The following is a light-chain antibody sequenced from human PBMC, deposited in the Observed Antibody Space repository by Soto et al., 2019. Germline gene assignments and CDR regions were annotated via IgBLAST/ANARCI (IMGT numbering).Light chain of an antibody. CDR3: QQYSSYSWT. Sequence: DIQMTQSPSTLSASVGGRVTITCRASQSISSWLAWYQQKPGKAPNLLIYKASSLESGVPSRFSGSGSGTEFTLTISSLQPDDSATYYCQQYSSYSWTFGQGTKVEVK. CDR1: QSISSW. CDR2: KAS. V-gene: IGKV1-5*03. J-gene: IGKJ1*01.